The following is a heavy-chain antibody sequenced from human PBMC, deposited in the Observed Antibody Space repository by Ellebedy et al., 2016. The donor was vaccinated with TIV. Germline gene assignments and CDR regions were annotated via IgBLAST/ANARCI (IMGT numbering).Heavy chain of an antibody. J-gene: IGHJ6*02. D-gene: IGHD3-10*01. V-gene: IGHV4-38-2*02. CDR2: IYRSGST. CDR1: NDSLSSGYY. CDR3: ARGGYYDSESYFYYTMDV. Sequence: SETLSLXXTISNDSLSSGYYWGWTRQPPGKGLEWIGSIYRSGSTYYNPSLKSRVSISVDTSKNHFSLKLSSVTAADTAVYYCARGGYYDSESYFYYTMDVWGQGTTVTVSS.